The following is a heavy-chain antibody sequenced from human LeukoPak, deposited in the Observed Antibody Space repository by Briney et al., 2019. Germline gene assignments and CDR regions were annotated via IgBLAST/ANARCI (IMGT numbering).Heavy chain of an antibody. CDR3: ARHHAFYDSSGEYDY. J-gene: IGHJ4*02. Sequence: ASVKVSCKVSGYTFTGYYMHWVRQAPGQGLEWMGWINPNSGGTNYAQKLQGRVTMTTDTSTSTAYMELRSLRSDDTAVYYCARHHAFYDSSGEYDYWGQGTLVTVSS. D-gene: IGHD3-22*01. V-gene: IGHV1-2*02. CDR2: INPNSGGT. CDR1: GYTFTGYY.